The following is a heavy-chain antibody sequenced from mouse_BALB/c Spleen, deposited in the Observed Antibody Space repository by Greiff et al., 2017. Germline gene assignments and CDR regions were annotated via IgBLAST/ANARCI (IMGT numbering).Heavy chain of an antibody. CDR1: GFSLTSYD. V-gene: IGHV2-9-2*01. CDR2: IWTGGGT. CDR3: VRDLPYYYGSYAMDY. Sequence: VQRVESGPGLVAPSQSLSITCTVSGFSLTSYDISWIRQPPGKGLEWLGVIWTGGGTNYNSAFMSRLSISKDNSKSQVFLKMNSLQTDDTAIYYCVRDLPYYYGSYAMDYWGQGTSVTVSS. D-gene: IGHD1-1*01. J-gene: IGHJ4*01.